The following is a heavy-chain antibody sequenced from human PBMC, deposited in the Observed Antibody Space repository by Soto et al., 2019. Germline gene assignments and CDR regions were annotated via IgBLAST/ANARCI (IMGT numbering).Heavy chain of an antibody. CDR2: ISSSSSTI. V-gene: IGHV3-48*02. D-gene: IGHD2-15*01. CDR3: ALFHPRQMWSLFGMAV. Sequence: PGGSLRLSCAASGFTFSSYSMNWVRQAPGKGLEWVSYISSSSSTIYYADSVKGRFTISRDNAKNSLYLQMNSLRDEDTAVYYCALFHPRQMWSLFGMAVWGQGTTVTVSS. J-gene: IGHJ6*02. CDR1: GFTFSSYS.